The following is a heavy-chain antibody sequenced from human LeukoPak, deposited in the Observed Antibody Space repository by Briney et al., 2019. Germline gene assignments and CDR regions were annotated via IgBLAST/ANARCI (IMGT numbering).Heavy chain of an antibody. CDR1: GFTFSSYA. D-gene: IGHD5-24*01. J-gene: IGHJ4*02. CDR2: ISGSGGST. CDR3: AKDRRDGYNSGSFDY. Sequence: GGSLRLSCAASGFTFSSYAMSWVRQAPGKGLEWVSAISGSGGSTYYADSVKGRFTISRDNSKNTLYLQMNSLRAEDTAVYYCAKDRRDGYNSGSFDYWGQGTLVTVSS. V-gene: IGHV3-23*01.